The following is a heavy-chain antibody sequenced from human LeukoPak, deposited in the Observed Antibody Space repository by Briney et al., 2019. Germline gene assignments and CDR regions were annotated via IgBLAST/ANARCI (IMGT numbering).Heavy chain of an antibody. CDR1: GFTFSTYG. CDR2: IRYDGSDK. J-gene: IGHJ6*03. Sequence: PGGSLRLSCAASGFTFSTYGMHWVRQAPGKGLEWVAFIRYDGSDKYYADSVKGRFTISRDNSKNTLYLQMNSLRAEDTAVYYCAKDARLPTVTFTYYYYYYMDVWGKGTTVTISS. V-gene: IGHV3-30*02. CDR3: AKDARLPTVTFTYYYYYYMDV. D-gene: IGHD4-17*01.